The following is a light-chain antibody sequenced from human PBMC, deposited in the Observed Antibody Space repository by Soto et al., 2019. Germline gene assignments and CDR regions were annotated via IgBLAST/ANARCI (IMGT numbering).Light chain of an antibody. J-gene: IGKJ2*01. V-gene: IGKV3-15*01. CDR3: QQYNNWPPYT. CDR2: GAS. CDR1: QSVSSN. Sequence: EIVMTQSPATLSVSPGERATLSCRASQSVSSNLAWYQQKPGQAHRLLIYGASTRATGIPARFSGSGSGTESTLTISSLQSEGFAVYYCQQYNNWPPYTFGQGTKLEIK.